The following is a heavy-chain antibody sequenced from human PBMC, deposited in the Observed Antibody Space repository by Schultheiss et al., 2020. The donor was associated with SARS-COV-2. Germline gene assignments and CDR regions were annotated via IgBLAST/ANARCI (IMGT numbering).Heavy chain of an antibody. CDR3: ARDAPRTAMVTGPIDY. CDR1: GFTFSNAW. V-gene: IGHV3-13*01. CDR2: IGTAGDT. D-gene: IGHD5-18*01. Sequence: GGSLRLSCAASGFTFSNAWMSWVRQATGKGLEWVSAIGTAGDTYYPGSVKGRFTISRDNAKNSLYLQMNSLRAEDTAVYYCARDAPRTAMVTGPIDYWGQGTLVTVSS. J-gene: IGHJ4*02.